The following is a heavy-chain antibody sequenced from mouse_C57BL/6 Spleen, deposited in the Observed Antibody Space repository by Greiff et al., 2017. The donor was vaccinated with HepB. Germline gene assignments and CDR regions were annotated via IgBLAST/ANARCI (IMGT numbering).Heavy chain of an antibody. Sequence: EVMLVESGGGLVKPGGSLKLSCAASGFTFSDYGMHWVRQAPEKGLEWVAYISSGSSTIYYADTVKGRFTISRDNAKNTLFLQMTSLRSEDTAMYYCARPGYYDYDRWFAYWGQGTLVTVSA. CDR2: ISSGSSTI. D-gene: IGHD2-4*01. V-gene: IGHV5-17*01. J-gene: IGHJ3*01. CDR1: GFTFSDYG. CDR3: ARPGYYDYDRWFAY.